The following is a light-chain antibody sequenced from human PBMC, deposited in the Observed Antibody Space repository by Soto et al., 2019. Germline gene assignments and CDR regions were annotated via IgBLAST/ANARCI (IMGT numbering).Light chain of an antibody. V-gene: IGLV1-40*01. CDR3: QSYDSSLSGFYV. CDR1: SSNIGAGYD. CDR2: GNS. J-gene: IGLJ1*01. Sequence: QSVLTQPPSVSGAPGQRVTISCTWSSSNIGAGYDVHWYQQLPGTAPKLLIYGNSNRPSGVPDRFSGSKSGNSASLAITGLQAEDEADYYCQSYDSSLSGFYVFGTGTKVTVL.